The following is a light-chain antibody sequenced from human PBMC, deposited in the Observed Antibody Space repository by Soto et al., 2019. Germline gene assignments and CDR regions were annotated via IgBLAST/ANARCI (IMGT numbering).Light chain of an antibody. CDR1: HSVDIY. CDR3: QQRKYWPPLT. Sequence: EAVLTQSPATLSLSPGETATLSCRASHSVDIYVAWYQQKPGQAPRLLIYDASNRATGIPARFSGSGSGTAFTLTISTLSPEDFAVYYCQQRKYWPPLTFGQGTRLEI. CDR2: DAS. J-gene: IGKJ5*01. V-gene: IGKV3-11*01.